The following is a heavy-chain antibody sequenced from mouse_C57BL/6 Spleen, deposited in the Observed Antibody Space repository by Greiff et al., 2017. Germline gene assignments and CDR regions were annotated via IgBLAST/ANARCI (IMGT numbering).Heavy chain of an antibody. J-gene: IGHJ2*01. CDR3: TKGSSGYPLDY. Sequence: QVQLKESGAELVRPGASVTLSCKASGYTFTDYDMHWVKQTPVHGLEWIGAIDPETGGTAYNQKFKGKAILTADKSSSTAYMELRSLTSEDSAVYYYTKGSSGYPLDYWGKGTTLTVSS. CDR2: IDPETGGT. V-gene: IGHV1-15*01. CDR1: GYTFTDYD. D-gene: IGHD3-2*02.